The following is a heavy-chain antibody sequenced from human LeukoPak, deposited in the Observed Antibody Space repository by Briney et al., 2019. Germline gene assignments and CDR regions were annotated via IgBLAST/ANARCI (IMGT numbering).Heavy chain of an antibody. CDR2: IIPIFGTA. CDR1: GGTFSIYA. D-gene: IGHD3-10*01. V-gene: IGHV1-69*13. Sequence: SVTVSFKSSGGTFSIYAISWVRQAPGQGLEWMGGIIPIFGTANYAQKFQGRVTITADESTSTAYMELSSLRSEDTAVYYCARGGITMVRGSLSPFDYWGQGTLVTVSS. CDR3: ARGGITMVRGSLSPFDY. J-gene: IGHJ4*02.